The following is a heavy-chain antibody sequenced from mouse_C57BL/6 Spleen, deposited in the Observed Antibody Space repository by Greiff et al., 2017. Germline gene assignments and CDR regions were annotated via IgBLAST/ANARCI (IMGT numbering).Heavy chain of an antibody. CDR3: AREGGYSNYEDFDD. V-gene: IGHV5-16*01. CDR1: GFTFSDYY. J-gene: IGHJ2*01. D-gene: IGHD2-5*01. Sequence: EVKLVESEGGLVQPGSSMKLSCTASGFTFSDYYMAWVRQVPEKGLEWVANINYDGSSTYYLDALKSRFIISRDNAKNILYLQMSRLKSEDTATYYCAREGGYSNYEDFDDWGQGTTLTVSS. CDR2: INYDGSST.